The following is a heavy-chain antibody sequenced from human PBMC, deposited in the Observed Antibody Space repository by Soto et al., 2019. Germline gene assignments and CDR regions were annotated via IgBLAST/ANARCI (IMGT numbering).Heavy chain of an antibody. D-gene: IGHD5-18*01. CDR1: GGSISSYY. CDR3: ARVPLTLGYSYGFDY. J-gene: IGHJ4*02. V-gene: IGHV4-59*01. Sequence: SETLSLTCTVSGGSISSYYWSWIRQPPGKGLEWIGYIYYSGSTNYNPSLRSRVTISVDTSKNQFSLKLSSVTAADTAVYYCARVPLTLGYSYGFDYWGQGTLVTVSS. CDR2: IYYSGST.